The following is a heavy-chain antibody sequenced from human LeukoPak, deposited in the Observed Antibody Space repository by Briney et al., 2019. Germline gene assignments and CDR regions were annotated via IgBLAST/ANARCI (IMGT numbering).Heavy chain of an antibody. CDR3: ARSSTDSSGYYYYYYGMDV. CDR2: ISYDGSNK. D-gene: IGHD3-22*01. Sequence: GRSLRLSCAASGFTFSSYAMHWVRQAPGKGLEWVAVISYDGSNKYYADSVKGRFTISRDNSKNTLYLQMNSLRAEDTAVYYCARSSTDSSGYYYYYYGMDVWGQGTTVTVSS. J-gene: IGHJ6*02. CDR1: GFTFSSYA. V-gene: IGHV3-30-3*01.